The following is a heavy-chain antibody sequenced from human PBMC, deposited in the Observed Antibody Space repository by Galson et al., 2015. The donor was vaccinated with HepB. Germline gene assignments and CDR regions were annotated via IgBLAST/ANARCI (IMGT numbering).Heavy chain of an antibody. V-gene: IGHV3-30*04. CDR3: ARGDSVMVRGVMANWFDL. J-gene: IGHJ5*02. CDR1: GFTFSSHA. Sequence: SLRLSCAASGFTFSSHAMHWVRQAPGKGLEWVAVISYDGSNQYYADSVKGRFTISRDNSRNTLSLQMNSVRADDTAVYYCARGDSVMVRGVMANWFDLWGQGTLVTVSS. CDR2: ISYDGSNQ. D-gene: IGHD3-10*01.